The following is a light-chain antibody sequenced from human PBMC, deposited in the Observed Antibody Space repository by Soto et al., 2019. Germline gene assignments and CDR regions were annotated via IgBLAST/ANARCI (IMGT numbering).Light chain of an antibody. J-gene: IGKJ2*01. Sequence: DIQMTQSPSTLSASVGDRVTITCRASQSISSWLAWYQQKPGKAPKLLIYKASSLESGVPSRFSGSGSGTEFTLTISSLQPDDFTTYYCQHYNSYYAFGQGTMLESK. CDR3: QHYNSYYA. V-gene: IGKV1-5*03. CDR2: KAS. CDR1: QSISSW.